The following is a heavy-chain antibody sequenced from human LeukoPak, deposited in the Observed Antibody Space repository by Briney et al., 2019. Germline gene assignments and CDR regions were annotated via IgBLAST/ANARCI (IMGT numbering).Heavy chain of an antibody. CDR3: ARDGLIKITFGGVIVEDY. V-gene: IGHV3-11*01. Sequence: GGSLRLSCAASGFTFSDYYMSWIRQAPGKGLEWVSYISSSGSTIYYADSVKGRFTISRDNAKNSLYLQMNSLRAEDTAVYYCARDGLIKITFGGVIVEDYWGQGTLVTVSS. CDR1: GFTFSDYY. D-gene: IGHD3-16*02. J-gene: IGHJ4*02. CDR2: ISSSGSTI.